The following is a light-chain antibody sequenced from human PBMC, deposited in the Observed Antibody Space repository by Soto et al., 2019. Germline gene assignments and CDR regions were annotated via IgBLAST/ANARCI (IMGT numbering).Light chain of an antibody. CDR2: EVS. J-gene: IGLJ2*01. Sequence: QSALTQPPSASGSPGQSITISCTGTGTDVRGYNYVSWYQQHPGKAPKLMIYEVSKRPSGVPDRFSGSKSGNTASLTVSGLQADDEADYYCSSYAGSNNLVFGGGTKLTVL. CDR1: GTDVRGYNY. CDR3: SSYAGSNNLV. V-gene: IGLV2-8*01.